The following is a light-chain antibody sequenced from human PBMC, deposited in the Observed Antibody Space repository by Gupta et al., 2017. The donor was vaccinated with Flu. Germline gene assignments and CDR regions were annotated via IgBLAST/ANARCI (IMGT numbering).Light chain of an antibody. Sequence: AIQMTQSPSSLSASVGDRVTITCRASQGIRYDLGWYQQKPGKAPKLLVYGASTLQGGVPSRFSGSGSGTDFTLTISSLQPEDFATYYCLQDYNYPRTFGQGTKVEIK. CDR2: GAS. CDR1: QGIRYD. J-gene: IGKJ1*01. CDR3: LQDYNYPRT. V-gene: IGKV1-6*01.